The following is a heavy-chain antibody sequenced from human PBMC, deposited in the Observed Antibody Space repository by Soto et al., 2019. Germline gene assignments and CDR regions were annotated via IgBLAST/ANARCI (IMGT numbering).Heavy chain of an antibody. D-gene: IGHD2-8*01. J-gene: IGHJ4*02. V-gene: IGHV1-18*01. CDR2: ISAYNGNT. CDR3: ARDRPLTYCTNGVCSVDY. Sequence: GASVKVSCKASGYTFTSYGISWVRQAPGQGLEWMGWISAYNGNTNSAQKLQGRVTMTTDTSTSTAYMELRSLRSDDTAVYYCARDRPLTYCTNGVCSVDYWGQGTLVTSPQ. CDR1: GYTFTSYG.